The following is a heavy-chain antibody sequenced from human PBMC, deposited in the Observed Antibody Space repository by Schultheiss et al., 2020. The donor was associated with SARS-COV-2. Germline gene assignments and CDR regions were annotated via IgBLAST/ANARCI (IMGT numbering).Heavy chain of an antibody. CDR3: ARDEEVLVVVWAFDN. J-gene: IGHJ4*01. CDR1: GFTFSSYA. V-gene: IGHV3-23*01. CDR2: ISGSGDST. D-gene: IGHD2-8*01. Sequence: GGSLRLSCAASGFTFSSYAMNWVRQAPGKGLEWVSGISGSGDSTYYADSVKGRFTISRDNSKNTLYLQMSSLRNEDTALYYCARDEEVLVVVWAFDNWGQGTRVTVSS.